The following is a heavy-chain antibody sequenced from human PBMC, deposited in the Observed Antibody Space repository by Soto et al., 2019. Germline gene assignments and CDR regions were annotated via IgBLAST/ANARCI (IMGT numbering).Heavy chain of an antibody. D-gene: IGHD6-13*01. V-gene: IGHV4-59*01. CDR3: ARYRREAVAGYTLDN. Sequence: SETLSLTCTVSGGSISSNYWTWIRQPPGKGLEWIGYVYNSGSTNYNPSLKSRVTISEDTSKSQFSLKVNSMTAADTAVYYCARYRREAVAGYTLDNWGQGILVTVSS. CDR1: GGSISSNY. J-gene: IGHJ4*02. CDR2: VYNSGST.